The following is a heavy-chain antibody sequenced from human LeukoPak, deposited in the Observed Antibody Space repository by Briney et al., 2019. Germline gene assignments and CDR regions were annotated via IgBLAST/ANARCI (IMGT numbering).Heavy chain of an antibody. D-gene: IGHD2-15*01. CDR3: VIDLGDYNDF. CDR2: INTQGTYT. J-gene: IGHJ4*02. V-gene: IGHV3-74*01. CDR1: GITFSSYW. Sequence: GGSLRLSCAVSGITFSSYWMHWVRQDPGRGPLWVSRINTQGTYTNYADSVKGRFTISRDNAKNTLYLQMSSLRADDTAVYYCVIDLGDYNDFWGQGTLVSVSP.